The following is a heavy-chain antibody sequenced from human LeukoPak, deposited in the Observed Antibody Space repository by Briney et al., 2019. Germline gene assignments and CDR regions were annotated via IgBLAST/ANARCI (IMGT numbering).Heavy chain of an antibody. V-gene: IGHV1-18*01. CDR2: TSAYNGDT. CDR3: ARGGGYDILTGYYRPADL. Sequence: ASAKVSYKASGYSFTTYSISWVRQATGQELEGMGWTSAYNGDTNYAQKLQGRVTMTTDTSTSTAYTELRSLRSDDTAVYYCARGGGYDILTGYYRPADLWGQGTLVTVSS. CDR1: GYSFTTYS. D-gene: IGHD3-9*01. J-gene: IGHJ5*02.